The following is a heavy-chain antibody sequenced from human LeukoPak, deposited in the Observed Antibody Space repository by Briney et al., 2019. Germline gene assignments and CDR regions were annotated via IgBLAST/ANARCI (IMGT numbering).Heavy chain of an antibody. D-gene: IGHD2-15*01. J-gene: IGHJ4*02. V-gene: IGHV1-69*04. Sequence: SVKGSCKASGGTFSSYAISWVRQAPGQGLEWMGRIIPILGIANYAQKFQGRVTITADKSTSTAYMELSSLRSEDTAVYYCARDTGYCSGGSCQYFDYWGQGTLVTVSS. CDR2: IIPILGIA. CDR1: GGTFSSYA. CDR3: ARDTGYCSGGSCQYFDY.